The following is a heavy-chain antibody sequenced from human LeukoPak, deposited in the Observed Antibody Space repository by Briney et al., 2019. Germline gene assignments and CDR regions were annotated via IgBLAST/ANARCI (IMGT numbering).Heavy chain of an antibody. CDR1: GFTFSSYG. Sequence: PGGSQRLSCAASGFTFSSYGMHWVRQAPGKGLEWVAVISNDGSKKYYADSVKGRFTISRDNSKNTLSLQVSSLRAEDTAVYYCAKDRYSYAFEYSDSWGQGTLVTVSS. D-gene: IGHD5-18*01. CDR2: ISNDGSKK. J-gene: IGHJ4*02. CDR3: AKDRYSYAFEYSDS. V-gene: IGHV3-30*18.